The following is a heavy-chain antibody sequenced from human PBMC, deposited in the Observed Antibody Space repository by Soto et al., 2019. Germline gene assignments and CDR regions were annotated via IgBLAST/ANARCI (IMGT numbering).Heavy chain of an antibody. V-gene: IGHV3-21*01. CDR3: ARPTTVLTGYTHSDY. CDR1: GFTFISYS. D-gene: IGHD3-9*01. Sequence: GGSLRLSCAASGFTFISYSMNWGLQAPWKGPEWVSSISSSSSYIYYADSVKGRFTISRDNAKNSLYLQMNSLRAEDTAVYYCARPTTVLTGYTHSDYWGQGTLVTVSS. J-gene: IGHJ4*02. CDR2: ISSSSSYI.